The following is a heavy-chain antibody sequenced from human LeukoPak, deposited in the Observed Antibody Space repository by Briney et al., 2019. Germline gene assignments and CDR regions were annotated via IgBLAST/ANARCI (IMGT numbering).Heavy chain of an antibody. CDR2: ISGGGDT. CDR1: GFNFGKFW. CDR3: ARDRAYCGGDCSSYFDY. Sequence: EGSLRLSCAASGFNFGKFWMAWVRQAPGKGLEWVSTISGGGDTYYADSVKGRFTISRDNAKNSLYLQMNSLRAEDTAVYYCARDRAYCGGDCSSYFDYWGQGTLVTVSS. J-gene: IGHJ4*02. V-gene: IGHV3-69-1*01. D-gene: IGHD2-21*02.